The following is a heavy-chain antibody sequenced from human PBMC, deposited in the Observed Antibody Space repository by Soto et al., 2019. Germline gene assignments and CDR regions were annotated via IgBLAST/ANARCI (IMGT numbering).Heavy chain of an antibody. D-gene: IGHD6-19*01. CDR3: ARSWAVAGSYDY. V-gene: IGHV3-66*01. J-gene: IGHJ4*02. CDR1: GFTVGSNY. CDR2: IYSGGST. Sequence: EVLLVESGGGLVQPGGSLRLSFAASGFTVGSNYMNWVRQAPGKGLEWVSVIYSGGSTYYADSVKGRFTISRDNSKNTLYLQMNSLRAEDTAVYYCARSWAVAGSYDYWGQGTLVTVSS.